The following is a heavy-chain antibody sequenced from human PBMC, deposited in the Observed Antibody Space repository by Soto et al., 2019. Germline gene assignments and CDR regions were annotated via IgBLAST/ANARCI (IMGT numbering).Heavy chain of an antibody. CDR1: GGTFSSYA. V-gene: IGHV1-69*13. D-gene: IGHD3-16*01. J-gene: IGHJ6*02. CDR3: VRGGRQPIYYYGMDV. CDR2: IIPIFGTA. Sequence: SVKVSCKASGGTFSSYAISWVRQAPGQGLEWMGGIIPIFGTANYAQKFQGRVTITADESTSTAYMELSSLRSEDTAVYYCVRGGRQPIYYYGMDVWGQGTTVTVSS.